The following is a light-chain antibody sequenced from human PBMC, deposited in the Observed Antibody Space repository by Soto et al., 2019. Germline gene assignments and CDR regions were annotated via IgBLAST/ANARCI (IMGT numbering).Light chain of an antibody. CDR1: QSVNSNY. V-gene: IGKV3-20*01. CDR2: GAS. Sequence: DIVLTQSPGTLSLSPGERATVSCRASQSVNSNYLAWYQQKPGQAPRLLIFGASTRATGISDRFRGSGSGTDFTLTINTLEPEDFAVYYCQQYGRTFGQGTKLEIK. J-gene: IGKJ2*01. CDR3: QQYGRT.